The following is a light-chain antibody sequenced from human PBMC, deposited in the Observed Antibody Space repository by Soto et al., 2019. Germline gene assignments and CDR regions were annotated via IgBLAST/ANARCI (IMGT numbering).Light chain of an antibody. J-gene: IGKJ4*01. CDR2: AAS. CDR3: QQSDSTPLT. V-gene: IGKV1-39*01. CDR1: QSISSY. Sequence: DIQMTQSPSSLSASVGDRVTITCRASQSISSYLNWYQQKPGKAPRLLIYAASSLQSGVPSRFSGSGSGTDVTLTISSRQPDDFATYSCQQSDSTPLTFGGGTKVEIK.